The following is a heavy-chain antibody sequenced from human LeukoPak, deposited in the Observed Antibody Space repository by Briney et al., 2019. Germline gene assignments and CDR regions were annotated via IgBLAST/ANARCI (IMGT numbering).Heavy chain of an antibody. Sequence: SETLSLTCTVSGGSISSYYWSWLRQPPGKGLEWIGYIYYSGSTNYNPSLKSRVTISVDTSKNQFSLKLSSVTAEDTAVYFCARDFGMATTQLWGKGTMVTVSS. CDR1: GGSISSYY. CDR3: ARDFGMATTQL. CDR2: IYYSGST. D-gene: IGHD5-24*01. V-gene: IGHV4-59*01. J-gene: IGHJ3*01.